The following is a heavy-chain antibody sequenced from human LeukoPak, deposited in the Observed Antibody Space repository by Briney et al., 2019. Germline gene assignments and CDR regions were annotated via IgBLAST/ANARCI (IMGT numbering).Heavy chain of an antibody. CDR1: GGSISSYY. CDR2: IYTSGST. Sequence: SETLSLTCTVSGGSISSYYWSWIRQPPGKGLVWIGYIYTSGSTNYIPSLKSRVTISVDTSKNHFSLKLSSVTAADTAVYYCASTKPSIAAPPHFDCWGQGTLVTVSS. D-gene: IGHD6-6*01. V-gene: IGHV4-4*09. CDR3: ASTKPSIAAPPHFDC. J-gene: IGHJ4*02.